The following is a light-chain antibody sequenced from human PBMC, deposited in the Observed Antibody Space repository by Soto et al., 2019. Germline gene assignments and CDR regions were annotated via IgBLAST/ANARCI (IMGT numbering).Light chain of an antibody. J-gene: IGKJ5*01. Sequence: TQSPGTXSFILKETPSVACGACQNVDTKYLAWYQFKPGKHHXIXXLGASVRDTGIQDRFSGSGSGKDFTLTIRRLDHEDSELYYCQQGNLARLVTVGEGTILEI. V-gene: IGKV3-20*01. CDR3: QQGNLARLVT. CDR2: GAS. CDR1: QNVDTKY.